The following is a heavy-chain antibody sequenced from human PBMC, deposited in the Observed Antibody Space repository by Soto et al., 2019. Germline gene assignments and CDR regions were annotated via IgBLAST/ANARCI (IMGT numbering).Heavy chain of an antibody. D-gene: IGHD3-22*01. Sequence: GGSLRLSCAASGFTFSSHAMNWVRQAPGKGLEWVSSINSDGSSTSYADSVKGRFTISRDNAKNTLYLQMNSLRAEDTAVYYCAIRASYYDSSGYFDYWGQGTLVTVSS. CDR2: INSDGSST. CDR3: AIRASYYDSSGYFDY. J-gene: IGHJ4*02. CDR1: GFTFSSHA. V-gene: IGHV3-74*01.